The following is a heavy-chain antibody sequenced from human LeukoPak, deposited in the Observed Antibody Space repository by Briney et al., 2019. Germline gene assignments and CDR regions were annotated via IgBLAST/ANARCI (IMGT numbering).Heavy chain of an antibody. D-gene: IGHD3-16*01. V-gene: IGHV1-69*05. CDR1: GGTFSSYA. CDR3: ARDLTGFGVSDYFDY. CDR2: IIPIFGTA. J-gene: IGHJ4*02. Sequence: ASVKASCKASGGTFSSYAISWVRQAPGQGLEWMGGIIPIFGTANYAQKFQGRVTITTDESTSTAYMELSSLRSEDTAVYYCARDLTGFGVSDYFDYWGQGTLVTVSS.